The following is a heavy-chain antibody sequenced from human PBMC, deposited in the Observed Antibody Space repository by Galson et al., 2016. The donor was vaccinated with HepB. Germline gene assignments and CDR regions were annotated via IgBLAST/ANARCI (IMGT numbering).Heavy chain of an antibody. CDR3: ARSPRLAYYYYAMDV. Sequence: SLRLSCAASGFTFRTYWMNWVRQAPGRGLEWVANIKQDGSEKYYVESVKGRFTISRDNAKNSLYLQMNSLRAEDTAVYYCARSPRLAYYYYAMDVWGQGTTVTVSS. J-gene: IGHJ6*02. CDR2: IKQDGSEK. D-gene: IGHD6-25*01. V-gene: IGHV3-7*01. CDR1: GFTFRTYW.